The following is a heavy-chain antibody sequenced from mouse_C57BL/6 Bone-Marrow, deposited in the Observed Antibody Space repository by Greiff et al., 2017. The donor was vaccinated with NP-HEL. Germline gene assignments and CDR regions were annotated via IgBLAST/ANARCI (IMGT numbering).Heavy chain of an antibody. D-gene: IGHD1-1*01. Sequence: VQLQQSGAELVRPGASVKLSCTASGFHIKDDYMHWVKQRPEQGLEWIGWIDPENGDTEYASKFQGKATITADTSSNTAYLQLSSLTSEDTAVYYCTLYGSSPYAMDYWGQGTSVTVSS. CDR2: IDPENGDT. V-gene: IGHV14-4*01. CDR1: GFHIKDDY. J-gene: IGHJ4*01. CDR3: TLYGSSPYAMDY.